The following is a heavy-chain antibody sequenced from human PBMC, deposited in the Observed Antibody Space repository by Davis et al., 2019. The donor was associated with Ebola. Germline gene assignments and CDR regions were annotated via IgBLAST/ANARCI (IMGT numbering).Heavy chain of an antibody. Sequence: AASVKVSCKASGYTFTGYYMHWVRQAPGQGLEWMGWINPNSGGTNYAQKFQGWVTMTRDTSISTAYMELSRLRSDDTAVYYCAREFRWGYGSGSYPDYWGQGTLVTVSS. CDR1: GYTFTGYY. CDR2: INPNSGGT. D-gene: IGHD3-10*01. V-gene: IGHV1-2*04. J-gene: IGHJ4*02. CDR3: AREFRWGYGSGSYPDY.